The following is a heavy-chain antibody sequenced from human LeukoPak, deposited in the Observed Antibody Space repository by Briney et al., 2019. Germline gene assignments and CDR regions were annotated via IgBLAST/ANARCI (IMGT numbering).Heavy chain of an antibody. CDR2: INHGGST. CDR3: ARERIAARLLYYYYYGMDV. Sequence: SETLSLTCTVNGGSFSDYYWTWIRQPPGKGLEWIGEINHGGSTNYNPSLKSRVTMSVDTSKNQFSLKLSSVTAADTAVYYCARERIAARLLYYYYYGMDVWGQGTTVTVSS. D-gene: IGHD6-6*01. CDR1: GGSFSDYY. J-gene: IGHJ6*02. V-gene: IGHV4-34*01.